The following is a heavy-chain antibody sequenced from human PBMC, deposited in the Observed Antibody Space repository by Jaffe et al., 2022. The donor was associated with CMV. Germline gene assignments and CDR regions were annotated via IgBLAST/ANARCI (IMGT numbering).Heavy chain of an antibody. CDR3: ARIPTISWRLEYYYYGMDV. J-gene: IGHJ6*02. V-gene: IGHV2-70*01. D-gene: IGHD3-9*01. CDR1: GFSLSTSGMC. Sequence: QVTLRESGPALVKPTQTLTLTCTFSGFSLSTSGMCVSWIRQPPGKALEWLALIDWDDDKYYSTSLKTRLTISKDTSKNQVVLTMTNMDPVDTATYYCARIPTISWRLEYYYYGMDVWGQGTTVTVSS. CDR2: IDWDDDK.